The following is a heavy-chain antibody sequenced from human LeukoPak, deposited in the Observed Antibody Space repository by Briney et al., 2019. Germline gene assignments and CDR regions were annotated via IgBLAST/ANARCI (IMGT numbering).Heavy chain of an antibody. D-gene: IGHD6-13*01. J-gene: IGHJ4*02. CDR1: GHTFTTFD. Sequence: ASVKVSCKASGHTFTTFDINWVRQATGQGLEWLGWVSPNSGNSDSAQKFQGRVTMTRDTSISTVFLELSNLRSDDTAVYYCARGISAGVDYWGQGTLVTVSS. CDR2: VSPNSGNS. CDR3: ARGISAGVDY. V-gene: IGHV1-8*01.